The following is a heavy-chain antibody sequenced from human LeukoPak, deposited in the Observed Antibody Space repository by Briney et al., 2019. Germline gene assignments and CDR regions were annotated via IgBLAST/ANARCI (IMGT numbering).Heavy chain of an antibody. Sequence: GGSLRLSCAASAFTFSSYAMHWVRQAPGKGLEWVAVISYDGSNKYYADSVKGRFTISRDNSKNTLYLQMNSLRAEDTAVYYCARGALSGEMATLQSPDFDYWGQGTLVTVSS. CDR3: ARGALSGEMATLQSPDFDY. CDR2: ISYDGSNK. V-gene: IGHV3-30*04. J-gene: IGHJ4*02. D-gene: IGHD5-24*01. CDR1: AFTFSSYA.